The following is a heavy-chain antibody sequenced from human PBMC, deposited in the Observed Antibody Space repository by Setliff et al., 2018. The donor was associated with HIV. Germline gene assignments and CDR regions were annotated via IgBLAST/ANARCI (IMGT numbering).Heavy chain of an antibody. J-gene: IGHJ4*02. CDR1: GYTFTSYG. CDR2: VSAYNGNT. CDR3: ASYDSSGPH. D-gene: IGHD3-22*01. Sequence: ASVKVSCKASGYTFTSYGISWVRQAPGQGLEWMGWVSAYNGNTNYAQKLQGRVTFTGDTSASTAYMEVSSLRSEDTAVYYCASYDSSGPHWGQGTLVTVSS. V-gene: IGHV1-18*01.